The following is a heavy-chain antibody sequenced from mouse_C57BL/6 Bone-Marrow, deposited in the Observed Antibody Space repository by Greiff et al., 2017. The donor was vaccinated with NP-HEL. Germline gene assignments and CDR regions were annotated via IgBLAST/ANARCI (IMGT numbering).Heavy chain of an antibody. CDR2: ISYDGSN. V-gene: IGHV3-6*01. CDR3: ARAELYGSWYCDV. J-gene: IGHJ1*03. CDR1: GYSITSGYY. D-gene: IGHD1-1*02. Sequence: EVQLVESGPGLVKPSQSLSLTCSVTGYSITSGYYWNWIRQFPGNKLEWMGYISYDGSNNYNPSLKNRISITRDTSKNQFFLKLNSVTTEDTATYYCARAELYGSWYCDVWGTGTTVTVSS.